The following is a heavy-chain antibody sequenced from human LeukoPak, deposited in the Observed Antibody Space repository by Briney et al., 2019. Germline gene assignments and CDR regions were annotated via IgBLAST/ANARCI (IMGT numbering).Heavy chain of an antibody. CDR1: GFTIRTYW. V-gene: IGHV3-7*04. D-gene: IGHD2-15*01. CDR2: IKQDGSEK. Sequence: GGSLRLSCAASGFTIRTYWMSWVRQAPGKGLEWVANIKQDGSEKYFVESVKGRFTISRDNAKNTLYLQMNSLRAEDTAIYYCSREQVAGPGGDTWGQGTLVTVSS. CDR3: SREQVAGPGGDT. J-gene: IGHJ5*02.